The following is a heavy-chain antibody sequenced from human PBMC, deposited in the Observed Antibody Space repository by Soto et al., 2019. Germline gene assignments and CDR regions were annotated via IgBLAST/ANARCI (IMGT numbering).Heavy chain of an antibody. J-gene: IGHJ4*02. CDR2: ISYDGSNK. V-gene: IGHV3-30-3*01. CDR3: ARWATHDYGGNLFFDY. CDR1: GFTFSSYA. Sequence: SGGSLRLSCAASGFTFSSYAMHWVRQAPGKGLEWVAVISYDGSNKYYADSVKGRFTISRDNSKNTLYLQMNSLRAEDTAVYYCARWATHDYGGNLFFDYWGQGTLVTVSS. D-gene: IGHD4-17*01.